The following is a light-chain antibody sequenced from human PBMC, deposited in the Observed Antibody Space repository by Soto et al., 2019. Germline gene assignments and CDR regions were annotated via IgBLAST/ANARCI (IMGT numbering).Light chain of an antibody. CDR2: SNN. CDR1: SSNIGSNT. J-gene: IGLJ2*01. Sequence: QTVVTQPPSASGTPGQRVTISCSGSSSNIGSNTVNWYQQLPGTAPKLLIYSNNQRPSGVPDRFSGSKSGTSASLAISGLQSEDEADYYCAVWDDSLNGVVFGGGTQLTVL. V-gene: IGLV1-44*01. CDR3: AVWDDSLNGVV.